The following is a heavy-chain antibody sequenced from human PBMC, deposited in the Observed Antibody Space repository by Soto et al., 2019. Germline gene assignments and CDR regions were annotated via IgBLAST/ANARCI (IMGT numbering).Heavy chain of an antibody. CDR3: AKDKVYSNYDHYFDY. D-gene: IGHD4-4*01. Sequence: EVQLVESGGGLVQPGRSLRLSCAASGFSFENYAMHWVRQAPGKGLEWVSGISWHSGNLGYADSVRGRFTISRDNAKNSLYLQMNSLIPEDTGLYYCAKDKVYSNYDHYFDYWGQGTLVTVSS. CDR1: GFSFENYA. CDR2: ISWHSGNL. V-gene: IGHV3-9*01. J-gene: IGHJ4*02.